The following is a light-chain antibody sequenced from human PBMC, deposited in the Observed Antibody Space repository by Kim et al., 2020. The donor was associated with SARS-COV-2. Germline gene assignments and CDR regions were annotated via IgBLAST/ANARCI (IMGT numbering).Light chain of an antibody. CDR3: QAWDSSIVV. Sequence: SYELTQPPSVSVSPGQTASITCSGDKLGDKYACWYQQKPGQSPVLVIYQDTKRPSGIPERFSGSNSANTATLTISGTQAMDEADYYCQAWDSSIVVFGGG. V-gene: IGLV3-1*01. CDR2: QDT. J-gene: IGLJ2*01. CDR1: KLGDKY.